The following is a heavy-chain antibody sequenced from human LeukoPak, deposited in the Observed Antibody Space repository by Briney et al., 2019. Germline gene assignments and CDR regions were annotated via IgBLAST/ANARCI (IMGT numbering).Heavy chain of an antibody. CDR1: GYTFSGYY. D-gene: IGHD6-19*01. Sequence: ASVKVSCKASGYTFSGYYMHWVRQAPGQGLEWMGWINPNSGGTNYAQKFQGRVTMTRDTSISTAYMELSWLRSDDTAVYYCAKEVAVPGVNAFDIWGQGTRVTVSS. J-gene: IGHJ3*02. V-gene: IGHV1-2*02. CDR3: AKEVAVPGVNAFDI. CDR2: INPNSGGT.